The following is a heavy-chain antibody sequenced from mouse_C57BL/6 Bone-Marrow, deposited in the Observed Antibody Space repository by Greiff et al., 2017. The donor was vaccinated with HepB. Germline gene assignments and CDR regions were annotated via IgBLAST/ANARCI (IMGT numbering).Heavy chain of an antibody. CDR2: IYPGSGST. CDR3: ARRGMTTVMDFDY. CDR1: GYTFTSYW. J-gene: IGHJ2*01. Sequence: VQLQQPGAELVKPGASVKMSCKASGYTFTSYWMTWVKQRPGQGLEWIGDIYPGSGSTNYNEKFKSKATLTVDTSSSTAYMQLSSLTSEDSAVYYCARRGMTTVMDFDYWGQGTTLTVSS. V-gene: IGHV1-55*01. D-gene: IGHD1-1*01.